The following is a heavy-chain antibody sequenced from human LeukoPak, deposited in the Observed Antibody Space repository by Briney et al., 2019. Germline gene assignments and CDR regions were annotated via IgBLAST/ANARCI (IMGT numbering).Heavy chain of an antibody. V-gene: IGHV3-21*01. D-gene: IGHD6-19*01. Sequence: GGSLRLSCAASGFTFSSYSMNWVRQAPGKGLEWVSSISSSSSYIYYADSVKGRFTISRDNAKNSLYLQMNSLRAEDTAVYYCARDRQITAGTPIDYWGQGTLVTVSS. J-gene: IGHJ4*02. CDR3: ARDRQITAGTPIDY. CDR1: GFTFSSYS. CDR2: ISSSSSYI.